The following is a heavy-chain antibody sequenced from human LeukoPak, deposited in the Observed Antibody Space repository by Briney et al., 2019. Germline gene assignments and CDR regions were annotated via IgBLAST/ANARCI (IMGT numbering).Heavy chain of an antibody. J-gene: IGHJ6*03. V-gene: IGHV1-18*01. Sequence: ASVKVSCKASGYTFTSYGISWVRQAPGQGLEWMGWISAYNGNTNYAQKLQGRVTMTTDTSTSTAYMELRSLRSDDTAVYYCSPSQGQPSSYYYYMDVWGKGTTVTGSS. CDR3: SPSQGQPSSYYYYMDV. D-gene: IGHD3-16*01. CDR2: ISAYNGNT. CDR1: GYTFTSYG.